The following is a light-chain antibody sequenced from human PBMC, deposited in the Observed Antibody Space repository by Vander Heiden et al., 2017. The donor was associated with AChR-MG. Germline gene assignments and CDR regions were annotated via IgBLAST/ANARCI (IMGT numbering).Light chain of an antibody. V-gene: IGLV2-14*03. CDR1: SSDVGGYNY. CDR3: SSYTSSSTLGV. Sequence: QSALTQPASASGSPGQSITISCTGTSSDVGGYNYVSWYQQHPGKAPQLIIYDVSNRPSGVSNRFSGSKSGDTASLTISGLQAEDEADYYCSSYTSSSTLGVFGGGTKLTVL. J-gene: IGLJ3*02. CDR2: DVS.